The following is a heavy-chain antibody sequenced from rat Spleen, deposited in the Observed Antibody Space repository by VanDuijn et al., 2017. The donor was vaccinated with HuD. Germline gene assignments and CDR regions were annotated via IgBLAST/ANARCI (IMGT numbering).Heavy chain of an antibody. CDR3: TRDRILRSTGFDY. Sequence: EVQLVESGGGLVQPGRSLRLSCAASGFNFNGYWMGWVRQAPGKWLEWVATIAHIGGSTYYPDSVKGRFTISRDNAKNSLYLQMDSLRSEDTATYYCTRDRILRSTGFDYWGQGVMVTVSS. CDR1: GFNFNGYW. D-gene: IGHD1-6*01. J-gene: IGHJ2*01. V-gene: IGHV5-31*01. CDR2: IAHIGGST.